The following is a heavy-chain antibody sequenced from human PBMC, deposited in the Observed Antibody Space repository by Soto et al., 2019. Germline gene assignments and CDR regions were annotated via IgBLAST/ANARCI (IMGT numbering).Heavy chain of an antibody. CDR2: FHTTDTI. V-gene: IGHV4-4*07. Sequence: QVRLQESGPGLVKPSETLSLSCTVSGGSISDYYWCWIRQPAGKGLEWLGRFHTTDTIDYNPSLKGRATMSVGTSQNQLSLTLRSVTAADTGVYYCVLCATAGYFDLWGRGTLVTVSS. J-gene: IGHJ2*01. CDR1: GGSISDYY. CDR3: VLCATAGYFDL.